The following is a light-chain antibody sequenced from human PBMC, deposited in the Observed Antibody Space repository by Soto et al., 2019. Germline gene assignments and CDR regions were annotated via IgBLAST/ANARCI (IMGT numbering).Light chain of an antibody. V-gene: IGKV3-11*01. CDR3: LQPHMWPIT. Sequence: EVVLTQSPVTLSLSPGERATLSCRASQSFRGLLAWYQQKPGQAPRLLIYDAYNSATGIPPRFSGSGSGTDFPLTISSLEPEDSAVYSCLQPHMWPITFGQGTRLETK. J-gene: IGKJ5*01. CDR2: DAY. CDR1: QSFRGL.